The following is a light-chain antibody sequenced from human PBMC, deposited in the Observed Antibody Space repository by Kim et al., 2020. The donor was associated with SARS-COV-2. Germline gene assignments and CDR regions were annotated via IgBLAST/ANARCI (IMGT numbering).Light chain of an antibody. CDR3: PQYNSWPYN. J-gene: IGKJ2*01. Sequence: MVKTQFPATLPVSPGERVSLSCRASQTVGINLAWYQQRPGQSPRILIFGASTRAVGVPNRFTGSGSGTEFTLTINSLQSEDFAIYYCPQYNSWPYNFGQGTNLEI. CDR2: GAS. V-gene: IGKV3-15*01. CDR1: QTVGIN.